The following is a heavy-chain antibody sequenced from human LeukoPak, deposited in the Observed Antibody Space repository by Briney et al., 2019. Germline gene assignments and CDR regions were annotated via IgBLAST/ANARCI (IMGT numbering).Heavy chain of an antibody. Sequence: PGGSLRLSCAASGFTFSIYAMSWVRQAPGKGLEWVSGISGSGDATYYADSVKGRFTISRDNSKNMLYLQLNSLRAEDTAVYYCAKGDPPTYYDILTGQDYWGQGTLVTVSS. V-gene: IGHV3-23*01. CDR1: GFTFSIYA. D-gene: IGHD3-9*01. CDR3: AKGDPPTYYDILTGQDY. CDR2: ISGSGDAT. J-gene: IGHJ4*02.